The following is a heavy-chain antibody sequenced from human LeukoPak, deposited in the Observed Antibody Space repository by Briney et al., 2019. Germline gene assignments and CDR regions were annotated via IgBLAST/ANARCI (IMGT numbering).Heavy chain of an antibody. Sequence: PGGSLRLSCVASGFTVSTNYMSWVRQAPGKGLEWVSVIYSGGSTYYADSVKGRFTISRDNSKNTLYLQMNSLRAEDTAVYYCAKTLLRFLEWSQYYFDYWGQGTLVTVSS. V-gene: IGHV3-53*01. CDR2: IYSGGST. J-gene: IGHJ4*02. CDR3: AKTLLRFLEWSQYYFDY. CDR1: GFTVSTNY. D-gene: IGHD3-3*01.